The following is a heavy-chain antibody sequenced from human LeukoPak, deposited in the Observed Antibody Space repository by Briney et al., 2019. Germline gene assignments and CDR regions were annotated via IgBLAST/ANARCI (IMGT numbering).Heavy chain of an antibody. CDR1: GYSFTSHW. CDR2: VNPDDSDT. D-gene: IGHD3-10*01. V-gene: IGHV5-51*01. Sequence: ESPKISCKGSGYSFTSHWIGWVRQMPGKGLEWMGIVNPDDSDTIYSPSFQGQVTISADESITTAYLQWSSLKASDTAMYYCARLRWPRGGRSSFDYWGQGDLVTVSS. CDR3: ARLRWPRGGRSSFDY. J-gene: IGHJ4*02.